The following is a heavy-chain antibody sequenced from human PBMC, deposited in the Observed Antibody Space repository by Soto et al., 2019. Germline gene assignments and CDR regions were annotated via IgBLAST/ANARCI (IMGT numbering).Heavy chain of an antibody. CDR3: ASLAAYQLPTIFDP. V-gene: IGHV5-10-1*01. J-gene: IGHJ5*02. CDR2: IDPSDSYT. CDR1: GYSFTSYW. Sequence: PXASLKISCKGSGYSFTSYWISWVRQMPGKGLEWMGRIDPSDSYTNYSPSFQGHVTISADKSISTAYLQWSSLKASDTAMYYCASLAAYQLPTIFDPWGQGTLVTASS. D-gene: IGHD2-2*01.